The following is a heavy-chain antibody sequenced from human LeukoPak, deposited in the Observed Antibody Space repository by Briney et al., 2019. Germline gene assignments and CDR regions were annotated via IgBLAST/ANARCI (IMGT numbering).Heavy chain of an antibody. V-gene: IGHV4-59*01. J-gene: IGHJ4*02. CDR2: IYYSGST. CDR3: AREWGLNGIDY. CDR1: GGSISSYF. Sequence: TASETLSLTCTVSGGSISSYFWSWIRQSPGKGLEWIGYIYYSGSTNYNPSLKSRVTISVDTSKSQFSLKLTSVTAADTAVYYCAREWGLNGIDYWGQGALVTVSS. D-gene: IGHD3-16*01.